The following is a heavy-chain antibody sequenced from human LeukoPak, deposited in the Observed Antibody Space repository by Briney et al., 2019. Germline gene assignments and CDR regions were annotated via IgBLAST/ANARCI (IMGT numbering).Heavy chain of an antibody. CDR1: GFTVSSNY. V-gene: IGHV3-53*01. CDR3: ARVTMIVRGAFDI. Sequence: GGSLRLSCAASGFTVSSNYMSWVRQAPGKGLEWVSVIYSGGSTYYADSVKGRFTISRDNSKNTLYLQMNSLRAEDTAVYYCARVTMIVRGAFDIWGQGTMVTVSS. D-gene: IGHD3-22*01. CDR2: IYSGGST. J-gene: IGHJ3*02.